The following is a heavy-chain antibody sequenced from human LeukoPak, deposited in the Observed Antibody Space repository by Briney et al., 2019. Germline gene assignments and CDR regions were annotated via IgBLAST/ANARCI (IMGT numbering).Heavy chain of an antibody. V-gene: IGHV3-48*03. CDR2: ISSSGSTI. Sequence: PGGSLRLSCAASGFTFSSYEMNWVRQAPGKGLEWVSYISSSGSTIYYADYVKGRFTISRDNAKNSLYLQMNSLRAEDTAVYYCARARVGYYGSGSYGYWGQGTLVTVSS. CDR3: ARARVGYYGSGSYGY. J-gene: IGHJ4*02. D-gene: IGHD3-10*01. CDR1: GFTFSSYE.